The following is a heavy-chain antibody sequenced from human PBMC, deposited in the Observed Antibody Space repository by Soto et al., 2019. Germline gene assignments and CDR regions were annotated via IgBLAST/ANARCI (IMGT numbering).Heavy chain of an antibody. CDR3: ARQHWGYCSSTSCSTSPNWFDP. J-gene: IGHJ5*02. Sequence: SEPLSHTCNVSGGSIRSSSYYGGWIRQPPGNGLEWIGSIYYSGSTYYNPSLKSRVTISVDTSKNQFSLKLSSVTAADTAVYYCARQHWGYCSSTSCSTSPNWFDPWGQG. V-gene: IGHV4-39*01. CDR2: IYYSGST. D-gene: IGHD2-2*01. CDR1: GGSIRSSSYY.